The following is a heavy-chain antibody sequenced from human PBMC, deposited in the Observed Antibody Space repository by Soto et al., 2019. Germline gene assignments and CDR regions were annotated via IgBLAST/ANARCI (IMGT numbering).Heavy chain of an antibody. V-gene: IGHV1-69*01. Sequence: SVKRSWPAAGDTFSSYAIIWVRQAPAQGLEWMGGIIPIFGTANYAQKFQGRVTITADESTSTAYMELSSLRSEDTAVYYCECIAARPDYYYYGMDVWGQGTTVTVSS. CDR1: GDTFSSYA. J-gene: IGHJ6*02. CDR3: ECIAARPDYYYYGMDV. D-gene: IGHD6-6*01. CDR2: IIPIFGTA.